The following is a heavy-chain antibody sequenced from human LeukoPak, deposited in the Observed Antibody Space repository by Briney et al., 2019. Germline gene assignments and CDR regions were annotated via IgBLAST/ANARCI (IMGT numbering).Heavy chain of an antibody. Sequence: ASVKVSCKASGYTFTIYYMHWVRQAPGQGLEWMGIINPSGGSTSYAQKFQGRVTMTRDTSTSTVYMELSSLRSEDTAVYYCARRWHMVRGAKGPGYYGMDVWGQGTTVTVSS. CDR1: GYTFTIYY. D-gene: IGHD3-10*01. CDR2: INPSGGST. CDR3: ARRWHMVRGAKGPGYYGMDV. V-gene: IGHV1-46*01. J-gene: IGHJ6*02.